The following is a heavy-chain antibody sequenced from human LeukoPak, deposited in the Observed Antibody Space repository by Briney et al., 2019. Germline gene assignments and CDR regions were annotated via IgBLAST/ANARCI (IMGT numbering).Heavy chain of an antibody. J-gene: IGHJ4*02. V-gene: IGHV4-38-2*02. Sequence: PSETLSLTCTVSGYSISSGYYWGWIRQPPGKGLEWIGSFYHSGSTYYNPSLKSRVTILVDTSKNQFSLKLTSVTAADTAVYYCASRVGGNSQHFDYWGQGTLVTVSS. CDR3: ASRVGGNSQHFDY. CDR2: FYHSGST. D-gene: IGHD4-23*01. CDR1: GYSISSGYY.